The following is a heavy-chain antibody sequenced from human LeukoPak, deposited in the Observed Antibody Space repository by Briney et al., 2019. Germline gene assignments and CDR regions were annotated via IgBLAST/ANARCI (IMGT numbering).Heavy chain of an antibody. D-gene: IGHD2-21*02. Sequence: GGSLRLSRSASGFNVRGYHITWVRQAPGKGREWVSVIYSAGATYYADSVPGRLTISRNISKHMVFLEMDSLRAYRTAMYFCGTVESYRLIKPDTFDTWGQGTMVTVSS. CDR3: GTVESYRLIKPDTFDT. J-gene: IGHJ3*02. V-gene: IGHV3-53*01. CDR1: GFNVRGYH. CDR2: IYSAGAT.